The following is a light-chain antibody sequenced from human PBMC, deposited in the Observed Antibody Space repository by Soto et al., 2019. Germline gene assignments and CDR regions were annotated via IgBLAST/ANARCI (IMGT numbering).Light chain of an antibody. V-gene: IGKV3-20*01. CDR3: QQYGSSLWT. Sequence: EIVLTQSPATLSLSPGERATLCCRASQSVSSYLAWYQQKPGQAPRLLIYGASSRATGIPDRFSGSGSGTDFTLTISRLEPEDFAMYYCQQYGSSLWTFGQGTKVDIK. CDR2: GAS. CDR1: QSVSSY. J-gene: IGKJ1*01.